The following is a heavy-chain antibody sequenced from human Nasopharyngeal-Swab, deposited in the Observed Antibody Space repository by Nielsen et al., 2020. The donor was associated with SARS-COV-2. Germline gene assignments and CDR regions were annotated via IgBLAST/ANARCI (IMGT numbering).Heavy chain of an antibody. CDR3: AKDIGIYYYMDV. CDR1: GFTFDDYA. J-gene: IGHJ6*03. V-gene: IGHV3-43*02. D-gene: IGHD3-3*02. Sequence: GESLKISCATSGFTFDDYAMHWVRQAPGKGLEWVSLISGDGGSTYYADSVKGRFTISRDNSKNSLYLQMNSLRTEDTALYYCAKDIGIYYYMDVWGKGTTVTVSS. CDR2: ISGDGGST.